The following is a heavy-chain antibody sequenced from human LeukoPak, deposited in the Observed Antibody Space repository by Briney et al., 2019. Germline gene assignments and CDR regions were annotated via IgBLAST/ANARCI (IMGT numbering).Heavy chain of an antibody. CDR1: GFTFTDDY. V-gene: IGHV3-23*01. CDR2: ISGSGGST. CDR3: AKDSSYYYYMDV. Sequence: GGSLRLSCAASGFTFTDDYMNWVRQAPGKGLEWVSAISGSGGSTYYADSVKGRFTISRDNSKSTLYLQMNSLRAEDTAVYYCAKDSSYYYYMDVWGKGTTVTVSS. D-gene: IGHD1-7*01. J-gene: IGHJ6*03.